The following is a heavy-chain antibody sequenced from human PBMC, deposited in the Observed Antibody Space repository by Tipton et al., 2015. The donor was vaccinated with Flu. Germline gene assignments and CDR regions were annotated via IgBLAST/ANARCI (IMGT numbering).Heavy chain of an antibody. D-gene: IGHD3-10*01. Sequence: RSLRLSCAASGFTFSNYGMHWVRQAPGKGLEWVALIWYDGSNKYYADSVKGRFTISRDNSKNTLYMQMNSLRAEDTAVYYCARDVYYGSESYYEAFDYWGQGTLVTVSS. CDR1: GFTFSNYG. V-gene: IGHV3-33*01. CDR2: IWYDGSNK. CDR3: ARDVYYGSESYYEAFDY. J-gene: IGHJ4*02.